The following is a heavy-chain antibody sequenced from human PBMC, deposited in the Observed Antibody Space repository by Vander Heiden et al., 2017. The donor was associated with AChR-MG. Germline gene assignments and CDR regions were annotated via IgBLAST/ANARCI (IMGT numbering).Heavy chain of an antibody. CDR1: DFTVSSNY. J-gene: IGHJ4*02. Sequence: EVQLVETGGGLIQPGGSLTLSCAASDFTVSSNYMTWVRQAPGKGLEWVSTIYRGGSTHYADSVKGRFTISRDNSKNTLYLQLNSLRAEDTAVYYCARDSGYDHKYDYWGQGTLVTVSS. CDR3: ARDSGYDHKYDY. D-gene: IGHD5-12*01. V-gene: IGHV3-53*02. CDR2: IYRGGST.